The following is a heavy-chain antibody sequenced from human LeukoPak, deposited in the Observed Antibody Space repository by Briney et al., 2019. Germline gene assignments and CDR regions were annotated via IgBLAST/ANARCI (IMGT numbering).Heavy chain of an antibody. D-gene: IGHD5-18*01. CDR2: ISAYNGNT. CDR3: ARVGVQLWLYYYYYMDV. J-gene: IGHJ6*03. CDR1: GYTFTSYG. Sequence: GASVKVSCTASGYTFTSYGISWVRQAPGQGLEWMGWISAYNGNTNYAQKLQGRVTMTTDTSTSTAYMELRSLRSDDTAVYYCARVGVQLWLYYYYYMDVWGKGTTVTVSS. V-gene: IGHV1-18*01.